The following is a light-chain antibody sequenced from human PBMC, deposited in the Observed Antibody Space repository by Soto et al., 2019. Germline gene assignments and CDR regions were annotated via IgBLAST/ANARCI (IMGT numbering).Light chain of an antibody. CDR1: QDIGSH. V-gene: IGKV1-27*01. CDR3: QNYDSVPFT. CDR2: AAS. J-gene: IGKJ3*01. Sequence: DIQMTQSPSSLSASVGDRVTITCRASQDIGSHLAWYQQKPGKVPKLLISAASTLQSGVPSRFSGGGSGTDFTLTVVSLQPEDVGVYYCQNYDSVPFTFGPGTKVDIK.